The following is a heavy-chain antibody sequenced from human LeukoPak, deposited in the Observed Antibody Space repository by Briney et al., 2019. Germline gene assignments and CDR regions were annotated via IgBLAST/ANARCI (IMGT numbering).Heavy chain of an antibody. Sequence: ASVKVSCKASGGTFSRYAISWVRQAPGQGLEWMGRINPNSGGTNYAQKFQGRVTMTRDTSISTAYMELSRLRSDDTAVYYCARAWGSGSYYKALYYYYYMDVWGTGTTVTVSS. CDR3: ARAWGSGSYYKALYYYYYMDV. CDR1: GGTFSRYA. CDR2: INPNSGGT. V-gene: IGHV1-2*06. J-gene: IGHJ6*03. D-gene: IGHD3-10*01.